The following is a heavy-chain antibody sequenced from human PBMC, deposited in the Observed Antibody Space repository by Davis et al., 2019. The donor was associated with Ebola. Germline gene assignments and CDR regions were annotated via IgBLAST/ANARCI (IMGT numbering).Heavy chain of an antibody. V-gene: IGHV4-39*07. J-gene: IGHJ6*02. CDR3: ASRWEYYDSSGPVSFGMDV. CDR1: GDSISSSSYY. Sequence: SETLSLTCTVSGDSISSSSYYWGWIRQPPGKGLQWIGNIYYSGRTYYNPSLKSRVTISVDTSKNQFSLKLSSVTAADTAVYYCASRWEYYDSSGPVSFGMDVWGQGTTVTVSS. CDR2: IYYSGRT. D-gene: IGHD3-22*01.